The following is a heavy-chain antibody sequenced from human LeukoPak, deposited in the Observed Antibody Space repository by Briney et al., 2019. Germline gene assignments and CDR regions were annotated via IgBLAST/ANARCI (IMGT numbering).Heavy chain of an antibody. J-gene: IGHJ4*02. D-gene: IGHD3-22*01. Sequence: PGGSLRLSCAASGFTFSSYAMHWVRQAPGKGLEWVAVISYDGSNKYYADSVKGRFTISRDNSKNTLYPQMNSLRAEDTAVYYCARDASRYYYDSSGPMPSYAGYWGQGTLVTVSS. CDR3: ARDASRYYYDSSGPMPSYAGY. CDR2: ISYDGSNK. CDR1: GFTFSSYA. V-gene: IGHV3-30-3*01.